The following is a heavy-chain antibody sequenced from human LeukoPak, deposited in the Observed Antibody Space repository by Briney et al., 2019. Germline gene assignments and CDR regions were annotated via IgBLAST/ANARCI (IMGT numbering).Heavy chain of an antibody. D-gene: IGHD3-10*01. V-gene: IGHV4-4*07. CDR1: SGRISSYY. J-gene: IGHJ5*02. CDR2: IYPSGSS. CDR3: ARDYYDSGSYFSVYWFDP. Sequence: SETLSLTCTVSSGRISSYYWSWIRQPAGKGLEWIVRIYPSGSSNSNPSLKSRVTMSLDTSKNQFSLKLSSVTAADTAVYYCARDYYDSGSYFSVYWFDPWGLGTLVTVSS.